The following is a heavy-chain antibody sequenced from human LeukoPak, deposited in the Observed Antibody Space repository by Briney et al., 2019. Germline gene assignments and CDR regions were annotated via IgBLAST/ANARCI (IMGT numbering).Heavy chain of an antibody. Sequence: GGSLRLSCAASGFIVSSIYMSWVRQTPGKGLVWVSRINSDGSGTRYAGSVKGRFTISRDNAKNTLYLQMNSLRADDTAVYYCAREVSGDPWYNWFDPWGQGTLVTVSS. CDR2: INSDGSGT. CDR3: AREVSGDPWYNWFDP. CDR1: GFIVSSIY. D-gene: IGHD4-17*01. J-gene: IGHJ5*02. V-gene: IGHV3-74*01.